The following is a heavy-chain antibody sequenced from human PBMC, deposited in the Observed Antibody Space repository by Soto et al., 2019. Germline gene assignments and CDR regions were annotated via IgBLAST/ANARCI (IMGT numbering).Heavy chain of an antibody. Sequence: EVQLVESGGGLVQPGGSLRLSCAASGFTFSSYEMNWVRQAPGKGLEWVSYISSSGSTIYYADSVKGRFTISRDNAKNSVYREKKGLRAEDTAVYYWAGGQYSRGGGYFDYWGQETLVTVSS. J-gene: IGHJ4*02. D-gene: IGHD5-12*01. CDR3: AGGQYSRGGGYFDY. CDR1: GFTFSSYE. V-gene: IGHV3-48*03. CDR2: ISSSGSTI.